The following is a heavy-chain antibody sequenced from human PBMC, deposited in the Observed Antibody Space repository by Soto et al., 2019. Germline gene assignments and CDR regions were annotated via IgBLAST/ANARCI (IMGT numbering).Heavy chain of an antibody. CDR1: GFTFSSYS. Sequence: EVQLVESGGGLVQPGGSLRLSCAASGFTFSSYSMNWVRQAPGKGLEWVSYISSSSSTIYYADSVKGRFTISRDNAKNSLYLQMNSLRDEDTAVYYCASASPKYYDFWSGYYLDAFDIWGQGTMVTVSS. J-gene: IGHJ3*02. CDR2: ISSSSSTI. CDR3: ASASPKYYDFWSGYYLDAFDI. D-gene: IGHD3-3*01. V-gene: IGHV3-48*02.